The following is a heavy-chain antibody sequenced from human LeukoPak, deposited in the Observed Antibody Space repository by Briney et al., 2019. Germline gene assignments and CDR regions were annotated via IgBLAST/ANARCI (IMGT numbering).Heavy chain of an antibody. CDR3: ARDGDGSGSYYKY. Sequence: SETLSLTCAVYGGSFSGYYWSWIRQPPGKGLEWIGEINHSGSTNYNPSLKSRVTISVDTSKNQFSLKLSSVTAADTAVYYCARDGDGSGSYYKYWGQGTLVTVSS. CDR2: INHSGST. J-gene: IGHJ4*02. V-gene: IGHV4-34*01. D-gene: IGHD3-10*01. CDR1: GGSFSGYY.